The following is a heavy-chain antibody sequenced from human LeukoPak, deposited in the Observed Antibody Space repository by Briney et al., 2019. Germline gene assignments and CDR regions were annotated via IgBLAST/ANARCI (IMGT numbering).Heavy chain of an antibody. J-gene: IGHJ4*02. D-gene: IGHD2-2*01. CDR3: ARAGGGYIVVVPAAFDY. V-gene: IGHV3-48*03. Sequence: GGSLRLSCAASGFTFSSYEMNRVRQAPGKGLEWVSYISSSGSTIYYADSVKGRFTISRDNAKNSLYLQMNSLRAEDTAVYYCARAGGGYIVVVPAAFDYWGQGTLVTVSS. CDR2: ISSSGSTI. CDR1: GFTFSSYE.